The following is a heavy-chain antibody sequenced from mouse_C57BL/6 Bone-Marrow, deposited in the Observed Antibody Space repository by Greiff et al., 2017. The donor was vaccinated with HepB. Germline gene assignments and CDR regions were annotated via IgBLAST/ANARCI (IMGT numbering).Heavy chain of an antibody. Sequence: VQLQQSGAELVRPGPSVKVSCKASGYSFTNYLIEWVKQRPGQGLEWIGVINPGSGGTNYNEKFKGKATLTADKSSSTAYMQLSSLTSEDSAVYFCARFITTVVGDWFAYWGQGTLVTVSA. CDR3: ARFITTVVGDWFAY. CDR1: GYSFTNYL. V-gene: IGHV1-54*01. D-gene: IGHD1-1*01. CDR2: INPGSGGT. J-gene: IGHJ3*01.